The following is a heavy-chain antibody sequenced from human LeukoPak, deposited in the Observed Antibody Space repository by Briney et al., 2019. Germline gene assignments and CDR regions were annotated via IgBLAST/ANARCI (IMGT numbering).Heavy chain of an antibody. D-gene: IGHD5-12*01. J-gene: IGHJ4*02. CDR3: ARAVAAIPQDY. Sequence: GGSLRLSCAASGFRFSDYYVSWLRQAPGKGLEWISYINGGGSPTYYADSVKGRFTISRDNAKNSLYLQMNNLRAEDTAVYYCARAVAAIPQDYWGQGTLVTVSS. CDR2: INGGGSPT. CDR1: GFRFSDYY. V-gene: IGHV3-11*01.